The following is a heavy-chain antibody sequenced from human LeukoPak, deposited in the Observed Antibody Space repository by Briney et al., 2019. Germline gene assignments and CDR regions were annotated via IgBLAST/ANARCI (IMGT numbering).Heavy chain of an antibody. J-gene: IGHJ4*02. Sequence: GASVKVSCKASGYTFTSYGISWVRRAPGQGLEWMGWISAYNGNTNYAQKLQGRVTMTTDTSTSTAYMELRSLRSDDTAVYYCARVQVYYYDSSGYDYWGQGTLVTVSS. CDR3: ARVQVYYYDSSGYDY. D-gene: IGHD3-22*01. CDR2: ISAYNGNT. CDR1: GYTFTSYG. V-gene: IGHV1-18*01.